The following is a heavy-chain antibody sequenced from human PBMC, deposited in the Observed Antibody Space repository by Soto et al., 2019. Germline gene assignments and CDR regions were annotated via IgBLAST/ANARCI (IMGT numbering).Heavy chain of an antibody. V-gene: IGHV1-69*13. D-gene: IGHD1-26*01. Sequence: SVKVSCKSSRGTFSSYAISGVRQAPGQGLEWMGGIIPIFGTANYAQKFQGRVTITADESTSTAYMELSSLRSEDTAVYYCARETTTRAFDYWGQGTLVTVSS. CDR3: ARETTTRAFDY. CDR1: RGTFSSYA. J-gene: IGHJ4*02. CDR2: IIPIFGTA.